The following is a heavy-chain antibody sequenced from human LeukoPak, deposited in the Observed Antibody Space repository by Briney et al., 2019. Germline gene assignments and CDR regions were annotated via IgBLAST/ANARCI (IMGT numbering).Heavy chain of an antibody. Sequence: SETLSLTCTVSGGSISGHYWSWIRQPPGKGLEWFAYIFYTGSAGSANYNPSLKDRLTISVDTSNSQFSLKLTSVTAADTAVYYCERGVGYSSGWYFRYPRFDPWGQGTLVTVSS. V-gene: IGHV4-59*11. CDR2: IFYTGSAGSA. CDR1: GGSISGHY. CDR3: ERGVGYSSGWYFRYPRFDP. J-gene: IGHJ5*02. D-gene: IGHD6-19*01.